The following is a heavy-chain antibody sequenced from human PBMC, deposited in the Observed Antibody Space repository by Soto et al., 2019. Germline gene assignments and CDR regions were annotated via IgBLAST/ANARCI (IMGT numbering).Heavy chain of an antibody. CDR2: INPNSGGT. Sequence: QVQLVQSGAEVKKPGASVKVSCKASGYTFTGYYMHWVRQAPGQGLEWMGWINPNSGGTNYAQKFQGWVTMTRDTSSSTAYMELSRLRSDDTAVYYCARDRTGWRHPKGAWYFDLWGRGTLVTVSS. V-gene: IGHV1-2*04. D-gene: IGHD4-17*01. CDR1: GYTFTGYY. J-gene: IGHJ2*01. CDR3: ARDRTGWRHPKGAWYFDL.